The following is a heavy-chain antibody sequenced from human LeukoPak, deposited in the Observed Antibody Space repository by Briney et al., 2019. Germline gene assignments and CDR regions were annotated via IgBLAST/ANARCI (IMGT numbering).Heavy chain of an antibody. CDR1: GFTVSSNY. CDR2: IYSGGST. Sequence: GGSLRLSCAASGFTVSSNYMSWVRQAPGKGLEWISVIYSGGSTYYADSVKGRFTISRDNARNTLYLQMSSLSAEDTAIYYCVKIARDWGQGTLVTVSS. J-gene: IGHJ4*02. V-gene: IGHV3-66*01. CDR3: VKIARD.